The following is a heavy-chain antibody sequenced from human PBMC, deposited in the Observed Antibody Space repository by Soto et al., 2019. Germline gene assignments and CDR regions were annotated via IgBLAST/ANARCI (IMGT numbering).Heavy chain of an antibody. Sequence: TLSLTXAVSGVSITTNGYSWSWIRQPPGKGLEWIGYIYPSGTIFYNPSLNSRVTISADTSNNQFSLKLTSVTAADTAVYFCATYTAFAKYYFDYWGRGTLVTVSS. V-gene: IGHV4-30-2*01. CDR1: GVSITTNGYS. J-gene: IGHJ4*02. CDR3: ATYTAFAKYYFDY. CDR2: IYPSGTI. D-gene: IGHD3-16*01.